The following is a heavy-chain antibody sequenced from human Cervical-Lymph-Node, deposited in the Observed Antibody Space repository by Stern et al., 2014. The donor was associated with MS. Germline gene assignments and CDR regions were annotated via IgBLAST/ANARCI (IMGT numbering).Heavy chain of an antibody. Sequence: QVTLKESGPTLANPTHTLTLTCTFSGLSLSTRAVGVGRIRPPPGKALESIALIYWDDDNPYSPSLKRRPTITNATSHNHVVLTMTNMDAVDTAAYYWAHEIAAVVPFDFWGQGTLVTVSS. D-gene: IGHD6-13*01. CDR1: GLSLSTRAVG. V-gene: IGHV2-5*02. CDR3: AHEIAAVVPFDF. CDR2: IYWDDDN. J-gene: IGHJ4*02.